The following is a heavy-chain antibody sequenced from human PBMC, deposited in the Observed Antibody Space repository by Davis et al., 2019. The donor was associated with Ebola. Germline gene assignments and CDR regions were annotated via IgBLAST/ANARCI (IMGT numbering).Heavy chain of an antibody. V-gene: IGHV3-33*01. CDR3: ASHSGRAPPLD. CDR1: GFTFSSYG. Sequence: PGGSLRLSCAASGFTFSSYGMHWVRQAPGKGLEWVTVIWYDGSNKYYADSVKGRFTISRDNSKNTLYLQMNSLRAEDTAVYYCASHSGRAPPLDWGQGTLVTVSS. D-gene: IGHD6-19*01. J-gene: IGHJ4*02. CDR2: IWYDGSNK.